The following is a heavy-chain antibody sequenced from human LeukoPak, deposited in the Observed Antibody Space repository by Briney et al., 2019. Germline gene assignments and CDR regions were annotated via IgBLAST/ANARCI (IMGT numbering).Heavy chain of an antibody. D-gene: IGHD1-26*01. V-gene: IGHV3-23*01. CDR2: ISGSGGST. J-gene: IGHJ4*02. Sequence: QPGGSLRLSCAASGFTFSSYAMSWVRQAPGKGLEWVSAISGSGGSTYYADSVKGRFTISRDNSKNTLYLQMNSLRAEDTDVYYCAKGGRYRVGATYGWGQGTLVTVSS. CDR3: AKGGRYRVGATYG. CDR1: GFTFSSYA.